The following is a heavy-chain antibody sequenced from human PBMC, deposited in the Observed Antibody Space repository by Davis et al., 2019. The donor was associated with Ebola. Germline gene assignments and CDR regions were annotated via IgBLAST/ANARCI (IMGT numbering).Heavy chain of an antibody. CDR1: GFIFTNYA. CDR2: IRSGRADYI. J-gene: IGHJ4*02. CDR3: GRGSDRLELLSH. Sequence: PGGSLRLSCVTSGFIFTNYAMHWVRQAPGKGLEWVASIRSGRADYIHHADAVRGRLTISTDPAKNSVYLQMDSLRSEDTGVYFCGRGSDRLELLSHWGQGTIVTVSS. D-gene: IGHD1-7*01. V-gene: IGHV3-21*01.